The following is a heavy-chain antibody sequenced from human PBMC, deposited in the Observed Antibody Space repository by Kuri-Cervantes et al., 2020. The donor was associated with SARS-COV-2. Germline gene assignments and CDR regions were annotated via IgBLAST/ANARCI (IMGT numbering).Heavy chain of an antibody. D-gene: IGHD2-15*01. J-gene: IGHJ4*02. CDR1: GFTFSSYW. Sequence: GESLKISCAASGFTFSSYWMSWVRQAPGKGLEWVANIKQDGSEKYYVDSVKGRFTISRDNTKNSLYLQMNSLRDEDTAVYYCARERSGYCSGGSCYRGGRFDYWGQGTLVTVSS. CDR2: IKQDGSEK. CDR3: ARERSGYCSGGSCYRGGRFDY. V-gene: IGHV3-7*01.